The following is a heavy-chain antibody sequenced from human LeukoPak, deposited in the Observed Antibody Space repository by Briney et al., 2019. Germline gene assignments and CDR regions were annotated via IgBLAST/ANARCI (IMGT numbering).Heavy chain of an antibody. Sequence: GGSLRLSCAASGFTFSSYAMSWVRQAPGKGLEWVSAISGSGGSTYYADSVKGRFTISRDNSKNTLYLQMNSLRAEDTAVYYCARDGSASGGYFDYWGQGTLVTVSS. D-gene: IGHD3-10*01. J-gene: IGHJ4*02. CDR2: ISGSGGST. V-gene: IGHV3-23*01. CDR1: GFTFSSYA. CDR3: ARDGSASGGYFDY.